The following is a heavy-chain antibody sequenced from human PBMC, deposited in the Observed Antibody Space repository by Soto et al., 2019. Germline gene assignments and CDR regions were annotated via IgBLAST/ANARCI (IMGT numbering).Heavy chain of an antibody. Sequence: GGSLRLSCAASGFTFNNYDMHWVRQAPGKGLEWVAIISYDGTTKYYADSVKGRFTISRDNSKNTLYLQMNSLRNEDTALYYCAKDKGITAQKHYFDYWGQGTLVTVSS. CDR2: ISYDGTTK. CDR3: AKDKGITAQKHYFDY. CDR1: GFTFNNYD. J-gene: IGHJ4*02. D-gene: IGHD6-13*01. V-gene: IGHV3-30*18.